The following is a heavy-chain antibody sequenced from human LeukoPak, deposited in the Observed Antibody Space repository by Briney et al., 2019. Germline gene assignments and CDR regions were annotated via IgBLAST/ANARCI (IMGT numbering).Heavy chain of an antibody. Sequence: GGSLRLSCAASGFTFSSYAMSWVRQAPGKGLEWVSVIYSGGSTYYADSVKGRFTISRHNSKNTLYLQMNSLRAEDTAVYYCARGGLQWEYYFDYWGQGTLVTVSS. D-gene: IGHD4-11*01. V-gene: IGHV3-53*04. CDR1: GFTFSSYA. J-gene: IGHJ4*02. CDR2: IYSGGST. CDR3: ARGGLQWEYYFDY.